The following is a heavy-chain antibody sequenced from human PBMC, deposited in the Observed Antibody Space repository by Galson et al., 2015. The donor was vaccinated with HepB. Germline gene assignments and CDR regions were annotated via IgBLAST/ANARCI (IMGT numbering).Heavy chain of an antibody. J-gene: IGHJ4*02. CDR1: GFTFSSYA. D-gene: IGHD6-19*01. CDR2: ISGSGGST. Sequence: SLRLSCAASGFTFSSYAMSWVRQAPGKGLEWVSAISGSGGSTYYADSVKGRFTISRDNSKNTLYLQMNSLRAEDTAVYYCYSSGWYIVVVDYWGQGTLVTVSS. CDR3: YSSGWYIVVVDY. V-gene: IGHV3-23*01.